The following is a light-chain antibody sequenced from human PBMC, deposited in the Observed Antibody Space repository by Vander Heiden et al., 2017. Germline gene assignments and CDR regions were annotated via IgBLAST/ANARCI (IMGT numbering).Light chain of an antibody. J-gene: IGKJ5*01. CDR1: QSVNTNF. Sequence: EIVLTQSPDALSLSPGERATLSCRASQSVNTNFLAWYQQKPGQAPRLLMSGAPSRATGVPDRFSGSGSGTDFTLIISRLESEDCAVYFCQQYGTSPVTFGQGTRLELK. V-gene: IGKV3-20*01. CDR3: QQYGTSPVT. CDR2: GAP.